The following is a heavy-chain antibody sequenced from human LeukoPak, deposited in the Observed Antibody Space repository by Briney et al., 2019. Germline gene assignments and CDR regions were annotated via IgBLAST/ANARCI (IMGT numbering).Heavy chain of an antibody. D-gene: IGHD1-14*01. CDR3: ARAETWYYFGY. Sequence: GGSLRLSCAASGFTFTYYAMHWVRQAPGKGLEWVSVVSNDGSNQDYTDSVKGRFIISRDDSKSTVYLQMNSLRVDDTAMYYCARAETWYYFGYWGQGTLVTVSS. J-gene: IGHJ4*02. CDR2: VSNDGSNQ. CDR1: GFTFTYYA. V-gene: IGHV3-30-3*01.